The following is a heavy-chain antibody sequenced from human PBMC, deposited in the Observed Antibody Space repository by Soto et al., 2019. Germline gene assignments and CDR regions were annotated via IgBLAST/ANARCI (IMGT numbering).Heavy chain of an antibody. D-gene: IGHD3-10*01. V-gene: IGHV4-30-2*01. J-gene: IGHJ6*02. CDR1: GGAISTGVYS. CDR3: ARGHYRYAMDV. CDR2: INHSGIT. Sequence: SETLSLTCDVSGGAISTGVYSWNWIRQPPGKGLEWVGYINHSGITYDNPSLKSRVTMSVNRSKNQFSLNLTSVTAADTAVYFCARGHYRYAMDVWGQGTTVTVSS.